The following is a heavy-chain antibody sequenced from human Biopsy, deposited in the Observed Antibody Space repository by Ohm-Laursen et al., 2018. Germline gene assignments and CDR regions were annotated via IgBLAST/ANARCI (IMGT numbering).Heavy chain of an antibody. CDR3: AKDRYNYTPIGGFSMDV. J-gene: IGHJ6*02. V-gene: IGHV3-30*18. CDR2: IFYDGSNT. D-gene: IGHD5-18*01. Sequence: SLRLSCAASGFTFNNYGMQWVRQAPGKGLEWVAFIFYDGSNTYYADSVKGRFTISRDNSRDTLYLQMSSLGAEDTAVYYCAKDRYNYTPIGGFSMDVWGQGTTVTVPS. CDR1: GFTFNNYG.